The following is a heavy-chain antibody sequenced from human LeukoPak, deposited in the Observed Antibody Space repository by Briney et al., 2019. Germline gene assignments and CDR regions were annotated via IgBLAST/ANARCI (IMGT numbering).Heavy chain of an antibody. V-gene: IGHV1-69*05. J-gene: IGHJ5*02. CDR3: AREHYSNYGHWFDP. D-gene: IGHD4-11*01. CDR1: GGTFSSYA. Sequence: SVKVSCKASGGTFSSYAISWVRQAPGQGLEWMGRIIPIFGTANYAQKLQGGVTITTDESTSTAYMELSSLRSEDTAVYYCAREHYSNYGHWFDPWGQGTLVTVSS. CDR2: IIPIFGTA.